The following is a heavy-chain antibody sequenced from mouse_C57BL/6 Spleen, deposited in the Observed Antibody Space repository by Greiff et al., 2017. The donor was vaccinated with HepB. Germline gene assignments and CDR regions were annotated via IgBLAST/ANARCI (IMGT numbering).Heavy chain of an antibody. Sequence: VQLKESGPELVKPGASVKISCKASGYAFSSSWMNWVKQRPGKGLEWIGRIYPGDGDTNYNGKFKGKATLTADKSSSTAYMQLSSLTSEDSAVYFCARNAPFAYWGQGTLVTVSA. CDR1: GYAFSSSW. V-gene: IGHV1-82*01. CDR2: IYPGDGDT. CDR3: ARNAPFAY. J-gene: IGHJ3*01.